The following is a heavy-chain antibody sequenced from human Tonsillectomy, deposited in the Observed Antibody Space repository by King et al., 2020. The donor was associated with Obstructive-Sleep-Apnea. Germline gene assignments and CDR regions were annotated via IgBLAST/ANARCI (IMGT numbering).Heavy chain of an antibody. Sequence: VQLVESGGGLVQPGGSLRLSCAASGITFSTNWMHWVRQAPGKGLVWVSRINSDGSSASYADSVKGRFTISRDNAKNTLYLQMNSLRAEDTAVYYCALLPRKDSGYQADDYWGQGTLVTVSS. CDR2: INSDGSSA. D-gene: IGHD5-12*01. CDR3: ALLPRKDSGYQADDY. CDR1: GITFSTNW. J-gene: IGHJ4*02. V-gene: IGHV3-74*01.